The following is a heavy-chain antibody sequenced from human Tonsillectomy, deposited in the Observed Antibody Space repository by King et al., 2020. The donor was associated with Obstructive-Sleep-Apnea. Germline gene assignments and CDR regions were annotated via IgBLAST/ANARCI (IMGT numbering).Heavy chain of an antibody. CDR2: ISYDGSNK. CDR3: ARVLGFWSGYFDYYYYGMDV. V-gene: IGHV3-30*04. J-gene: IGHJ6*02. Sequence: VQLVESGGGVVQPGRSLRLSCAASGFTFSSYAMHWVRQAPGKGLEWVAVISYDGSNKYYADSVKGRFTISRDNSKNTLYLQMNSLRAEDTAVYYCARVLGFWSGYFDYYYYGMDVWGQGTTVTVSS. CDR1: GFTFSSYA. D-gene: IGHD3-3*01.